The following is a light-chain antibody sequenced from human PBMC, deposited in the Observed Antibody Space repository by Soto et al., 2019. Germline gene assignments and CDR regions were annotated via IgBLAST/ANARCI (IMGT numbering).Light chain of an antibody. CDR1: SGSIASNY. CDR2: EVS. Sequence: LTQPHSVSESPGKTVTISCTRSSGSIASNYVQWYQQRPGKAPKLMIYEVSKRPSGVSNRFSGSKSGNTASLTISGLQAEDEADYYCCSYAGSTKVFGGGTKLTVL. CDR3: CSYAGSTKV. V-gene: IGLV2-23*02. J-gene: IGLJ3*02.